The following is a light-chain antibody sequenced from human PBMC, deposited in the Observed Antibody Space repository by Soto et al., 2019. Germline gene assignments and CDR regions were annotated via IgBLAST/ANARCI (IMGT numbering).Light chain of an antibody. J-gene: IGKJ2*01. CDR2: AAS. Sequence: DLQMTQSPSSLSASVGDRVTITCRASQSISSYLNWYQQKPGKAPKVLIYAASSLQSGVPPRFSGSGSGTDFTLIISSLQPEDFASYYCQQSYNTPYTFGQGTKLEIK. V-gene: IGKV1-39*01. CDR3: QQSYNTPYT. CDR1: QSISSY.